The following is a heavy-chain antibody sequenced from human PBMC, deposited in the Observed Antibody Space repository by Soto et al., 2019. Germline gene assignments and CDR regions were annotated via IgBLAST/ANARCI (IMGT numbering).Heavy chain of an antibody. CDR2: IIPIFGTA. V-gene: IGHV1-69*01. J-gene: IGHJ4*02. Sequence: QVQLVQTGAEVKKPGASVKVSCKASGGTFSSYAISWVRQAPGQGLEWMVGIIPIFGTANYAQKFQGRVTITADESTSTAYMELSSLRSEDTDVYYCARGTDSRGYTIFDYLGQVTLVTVAT. CDR1: GGTFSSYA. D-gene: IGHD3-22*01. CDR3: ARGTDSRGYTIFDY.